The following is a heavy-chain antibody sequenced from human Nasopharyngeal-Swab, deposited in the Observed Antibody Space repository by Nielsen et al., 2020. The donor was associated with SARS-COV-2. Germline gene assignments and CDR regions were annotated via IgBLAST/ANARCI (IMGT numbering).Heavy chain of an antibody. J-gene: IGHJ4*02. CDR3: AKDGGPGKSIFGVVIPPPTLDY. CDR1: GFTFSSYA. V-gene: IGHV3-23*03. CDR2: IYSGGSST. Sequence: GESLKISCAASGFTFSSYAMSWVRQAPGKGLEWVSVIYSGGSSTYYADSVKGRFTISRDNSKNTLYLQMNSLRAEDTAVYYCAKDGGPGKSIFGVVIPPPTLDYWGQGTLVTVSS. D-gene: IGHD3-3*01.